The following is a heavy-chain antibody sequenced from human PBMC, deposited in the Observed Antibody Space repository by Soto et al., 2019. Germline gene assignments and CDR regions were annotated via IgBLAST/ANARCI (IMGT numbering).Heavy chain of an antibody. CDR1: GFTFINAW. Sequence: GGSLRLSFQASGFTFINAWLSGVRQAPGKGREWVGRIKSKTDGGTTDYAAPVKGRFTISRDDSKNTLYLQMNSLKTEDTAVYYCTTGPGKYCSGGSCYRTLDYWGQGTLVTVSS. V-gene: IGHV3-15*01. D-gene: IGHD2-15*01. CDR3: TTGPGKYCSGGSCYRTLDY. J-gene: IGHJ4*02. CDR2: IKSKTDGGTT.